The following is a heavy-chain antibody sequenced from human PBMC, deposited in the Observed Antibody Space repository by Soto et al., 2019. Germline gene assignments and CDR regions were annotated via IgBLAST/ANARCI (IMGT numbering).Heavy chain of an antibody. CDR2: MNPNSGNT. CDR3: AREVTPRAMAY. CDR1: GYTFTSFH. J-gene: IGHJ4*02. V-gene: IGHV1-8*02. Sequence: GASVKVSCKASGYTFTSFHISWVRQATGQGLEWMGWMNPNSGNTGYAQKFQGRVTMTRNTSINTAHMELSSLRSEDTAVYFCAREVTPRAMAYWGQGTLVTVYS.